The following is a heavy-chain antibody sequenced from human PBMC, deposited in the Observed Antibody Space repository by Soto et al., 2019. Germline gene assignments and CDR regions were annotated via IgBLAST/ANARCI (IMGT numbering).Heavy chain of an antibody. CDR3: ASPACGYCTNGLSGKAFDI. CDR1: GYSFSSYW. V-gene: IGHV5-51*01. Sequence: GESLKISCKGSGYSFSSYWIGWVRQMPGKGLEWMGIIYPGDSDTRYGPSFQGQVTISADKSISTAYLQWSSLKASDTAMYYCASPACGYCTNGLSGKAFDIWGQGTMVT. J-gene: IGHJ3*02. CDR2: IYPGDSDT. D-gene: IGHD2-8*01.